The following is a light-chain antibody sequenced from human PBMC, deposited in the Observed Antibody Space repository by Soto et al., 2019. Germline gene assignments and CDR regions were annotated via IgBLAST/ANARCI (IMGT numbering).Light chain of an antibody. CDR2: DAS. V-gene: IGKV3-11*01. CDR3: QQYGSAPKT. J-gene: IGKJ1*01. CDR1: QSVSSY. Sequence: EIVLTHSPATLSLSPGEIASLSCRSSQSVSSYLAWYQQKPGQAPRLLIYDASNRATGIPARFSGSGSGTDFTLTISSLEPEDFEVYYCQQYGSAPKTFGQGTKVDIK.